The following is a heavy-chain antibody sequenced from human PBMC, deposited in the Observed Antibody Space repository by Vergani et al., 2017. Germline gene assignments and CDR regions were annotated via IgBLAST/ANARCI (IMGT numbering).Heavy chain of an antibody. Sequence: QVQLVQSGAEVKKPGSSVKVSCKASGGTFSSYAISWVRQAPGQGLEWMGWINPNSGGTNYAQKFQGRVTMTRDTSISTAYMELSRLRSDDTAVYYCARADSSSWYLNDAFDIWGQGTMVTVSS. J-gene: IGHJ3*02. V-gene: IGHV1-2*02. CDR3: ARADSSSWYLNDAFDI. CDR1: GGTFSSYA. D-gene: IGHD6-13*01. CDR2: INPNSGGT.